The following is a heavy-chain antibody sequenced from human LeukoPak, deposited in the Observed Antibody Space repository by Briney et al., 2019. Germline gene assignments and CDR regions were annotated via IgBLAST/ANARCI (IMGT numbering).Heavy chain of an antibody. V-gene: IGHV1-46*01. D-gene: IGHD5-24*01. J-gene: IGHJ4*02. CDR1: GYTFTSYY. CDR2: INPSGGST. CDR3: ARVWGWLQIFDY. Sequence: AAVTVSCKASGYTFTSYYMHWVRQAPGQGLEGMGIINPSGGSTSYAQKFQGRVTMTRDTSTSTVYMELSSLTSEDTAVYYCARVWGWLQIFDYWGQGTLVTVSS.